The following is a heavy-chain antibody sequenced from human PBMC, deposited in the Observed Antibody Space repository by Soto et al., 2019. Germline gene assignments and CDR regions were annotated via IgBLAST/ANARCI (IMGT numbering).Heavy chain of an antibody. Sequence: QITLKESGPTLVKPTQTLTLTCTFSGFSLSTSGVGVGWIRQPPGKAMEWLALIYWDEDKRYSPSPRSRLTISKDTSKNQVVLTITTMDPVDTATYHCIQSRCGGDCLQSYASHYYYGMDVWGQGTTVTVSS. D-gene: IGHD2-21*02. CDR1: GFSLSTSGVG. V-gene: IGHV2-5*02. J-gene: IGHJ6*02. CDR3: IQSRCGGDCLQSYASHYYYGMDV. CDR2: IYWDEDK.